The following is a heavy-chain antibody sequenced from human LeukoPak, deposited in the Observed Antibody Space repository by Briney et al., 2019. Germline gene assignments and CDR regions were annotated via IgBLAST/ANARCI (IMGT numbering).Heavy chain of an antibody. Sequence: SVKVSCKASGFTFTSSAMQWVRQARGQRLEWIGWIAVGSGNTNYAQKFQERVTITRDMSTSTAYMELSSLRSEDAAVYYCAAVGYSGYDGGYYFDHWGQGTLVTVSS. D-gene: IGHD5-12*01. CDR1: GFTFTSSA. CDR3: AAVGYSGYDGGYYFDH. V-gene: IGHV1-58*02. CDR2: IAVGSGNT. J-gene: IGHJ4*02.